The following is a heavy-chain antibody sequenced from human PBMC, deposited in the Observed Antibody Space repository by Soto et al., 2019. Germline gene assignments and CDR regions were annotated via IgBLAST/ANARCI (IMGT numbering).Heavy chain of an antibody. CDR2: IYPGDSDT. V-gene: IGHV5-51*01. CDR1: GYSFTSYG. J-gene: IGHJ6*02. Sequence: PGESLKISCKGSGYSFTSYGIGWVRQMPGKGLEWMGIIYPGDSDTRYSPSFQGQVTISADKSISTAYLQWSSLKASDTAMYYCARFTRYFATTVTTTNYGMDVWGQGTTVTVSS. CDR3: ARFTRYFATTVTTTNYGMDV. D-gene: IGHD4-17*01.